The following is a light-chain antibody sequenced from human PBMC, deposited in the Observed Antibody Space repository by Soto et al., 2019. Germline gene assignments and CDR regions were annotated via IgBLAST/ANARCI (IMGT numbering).Light chain of an antibody. V-gene: IGKV3-20*01. CDR1: QSLGGNY. CDR2: GAF. Sequence: EVVLTQSPGTLSLSPGEGATLSCRTSQSLGGNYLAWYQQKPGQAPRLLIYGAFNRATGIPDRFSGSGSGTDFTFTISRLEPEDFALYFCQQYGVSPITFGQGTRLEIK. CDR3: QQYGVSPIT. J-gene: IGKJ5*01.